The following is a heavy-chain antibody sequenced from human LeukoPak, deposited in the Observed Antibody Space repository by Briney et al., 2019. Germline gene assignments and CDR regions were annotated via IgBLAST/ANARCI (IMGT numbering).Heavy chain of an antibody. CDR1: GFTFSSYS. D-gene: IGHD3-22*01. V-gene: IGHV3-48*04. CDR3: ARGIDPRDYDSSGYSGTFFDY. Sequence: PGGSLRLSCAASGFTFSSYSMNWVRQAPGKGLEWVSYISSSGSTIYYADSVKGRFTISRDNAKNSLYLQMNSLRAEDTAVYYCARGIDPRDYDSSGYSGTFFDYWGQGTLVTVSS. CDR2: ISSSGSTI. J-gene: IGHJ4*02.